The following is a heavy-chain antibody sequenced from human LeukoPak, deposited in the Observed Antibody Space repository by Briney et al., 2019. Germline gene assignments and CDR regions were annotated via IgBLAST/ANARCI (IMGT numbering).Heavy chain of an antibody. V-gene: IGHV1-18*01. CDR2: ISAYNGNT. CDR1: GYTFTSYG. Sequence: ASVKVSCKASGYTFTSYGISWVRQAPGQGLEWMGWISAYNGNTNYAQKLQGGVTMTTDTSTSTAYMELRSLRSDDTAVYYCARILMTTVTTAGDIWGQGTMVTVSS. D-gene: IGHD4-17*01. J-gene: IGHJ3*02. CDR3: ARILMTTVTTAGDI.